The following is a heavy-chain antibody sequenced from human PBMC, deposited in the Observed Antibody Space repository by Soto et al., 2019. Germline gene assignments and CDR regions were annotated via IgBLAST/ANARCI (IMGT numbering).Heavy chain of an antibody. J-gene: IGHJ4*02. CDR1: GDTFTFYS. CDR3: ASSYGAGYRAFDY. Sequence: QVQLVQSGAEVKKPGSSVRVSCKASGDTFTFYSINWVRQAPGLGLEWMGRINPILSMSNYAQRFQGRVRMPDDKYTSTAYMELSSLRSEDTAMYYCASSYGAGYRAFDYWGQGALVTVSS. D-gene: IGHD3-10*01. CDR2: INPILSMS. V-gene: IGHV1-69*02.